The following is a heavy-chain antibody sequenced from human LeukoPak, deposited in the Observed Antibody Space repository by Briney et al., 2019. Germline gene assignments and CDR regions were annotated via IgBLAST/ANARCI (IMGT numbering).Heavy chain of an antibody. CDR1: GGSISSYY. V-gene: IGHV4-59*01. Sequence: SETLSLTCTVSGGSISSYYWSWILQPPGKGLEWIGYIYYSGSTNYNPSLKSRVTISVDTSKNQFSLKLSSVTAADTAVYYCARDNSSGWRGDWFDPWGQGTLVTVSS. CDR2: IYYSGST. CDR3: ARDNSSGWRGDWFDP. J-gene: IGHJ5*02. D-gene: IGHD6-19*01.